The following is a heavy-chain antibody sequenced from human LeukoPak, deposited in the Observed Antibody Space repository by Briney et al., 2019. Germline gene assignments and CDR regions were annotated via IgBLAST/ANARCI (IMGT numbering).Heavy chain of an antibody. Sequence: SETLSLTCTVSGDSFSSVTDYWAWIRQPPGKGLEWIASGDYSGGTYYNPSLESRVTMSVDTSKNQFSLKLSSVTAADTAVYYCARDRGTSIATSRRGVAFDIWGQGTMVTVSS. CDR1: GDSFSSVTDY. J-gene: IGHJ3*02. D-gene: IGHD6-6*01. CDR3: ARDRGTSIATSRRGVAFDI. CDR2: GDYSGGT. V-gene: IGHV4-39*07.